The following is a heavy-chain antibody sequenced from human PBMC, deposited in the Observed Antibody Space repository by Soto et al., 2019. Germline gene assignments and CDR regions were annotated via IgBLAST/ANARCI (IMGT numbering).Heavy chain of an antibody. V-gene: IGHV3-74*01. J-gene: IGHJ2*01. Sequence: GGSLRLSCAASGFTFSSYWMHWVRQAPGKGLVWVSRINSDGSSTSYADSVKGRFTISRDNAKNTLYLQMNSLRAEDTAVYYCARAGGDGDPHWYFDLWGRGTLVTVSS. CDR1: GFTFSSYW. D-gene: IGHD4-17*01. CDR3: ARAGGDGDPHWYFDL. CDR2: INSDGSST.